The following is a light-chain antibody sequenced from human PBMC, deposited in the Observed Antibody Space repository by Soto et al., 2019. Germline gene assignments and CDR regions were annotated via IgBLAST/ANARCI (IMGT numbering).Light chain of an antibody. V-gene: IGKV1-39*01. Sequence: IQVTQSPSSLSASVGDRVTITCMASQGISTYLNWYKQKPGKAPKLLIYAASTFQTGVPSRFSGSGSETDFTLTISSLQTEDFATYYCQQSYRKPITFGQGTRLEI. CDR2: AAS. CDR3: QQSYRKPIT. CDR1: QGISTY. J-gene: IGKJ5*01.